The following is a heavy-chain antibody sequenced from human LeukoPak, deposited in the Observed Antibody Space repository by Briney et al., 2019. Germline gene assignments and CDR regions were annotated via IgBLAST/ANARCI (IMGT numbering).Heavy chain of an antibody. CDR3: SAGRQYSLLDY. V-gene: IGHV1-24*01. CDR1: GYTFTELC. D-gene: IGHD5-18*01. J-gene: IGHJ4*02. CDR2: FDREDGGA. Sequence: GASVKVSCKVSGYTFTELCIYWVRQAPGKGLEWTATFDREDGGAIYAQRFQGRVTMTEDTSTDTAFLELTSLRSDDTAIYYCSAGRQYSLLDYWGQGTLVTVSS.